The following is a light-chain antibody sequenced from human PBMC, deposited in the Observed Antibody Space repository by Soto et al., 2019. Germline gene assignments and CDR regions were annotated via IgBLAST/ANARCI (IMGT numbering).Light chain of an antibody. CDR1: QSVNINY. CDR2: GAS. CDR3: QQYLSLPVT. J-gene: IGKJ5*01. Sequence: EIVLTQSPGTLSLSPGERATLSCRASQSVNINYFAWYQQKSGQAPRLLIYGASARATGVPPRFSGSGSGTDFTLTISRVEPEDFAVYYCQQYLSLPVTFGQGTRLEIK. V-gene: IGKV3-20*01.